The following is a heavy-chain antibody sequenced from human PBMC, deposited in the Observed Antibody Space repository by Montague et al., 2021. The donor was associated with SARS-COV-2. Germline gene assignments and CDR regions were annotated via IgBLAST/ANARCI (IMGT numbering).Heavy chain of an antibody. CDR3: AKVAVTKPPYYFDY. D-gene: IGHD6-19*01. CDR1: GFTFGDCA. CDR2: VSWNSGTI. Sequence: SLRLSCAASGFTFGDCAMHWVRQAPGKGLEWVSGVSWNSGTIGYADSVKGRFTISRDNAKNSLYLQMNSLRAEDTALYFCAKVAVTKPPYYFDYWGQGTLVTVSS. V-gene: IGHV3-9*01. J-gene: IGHJ4*02.